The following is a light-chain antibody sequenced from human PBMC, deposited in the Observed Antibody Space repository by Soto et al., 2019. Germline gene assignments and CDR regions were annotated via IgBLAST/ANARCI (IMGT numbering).Light chain of an antibody. CDR1: SSDFGGYNY. CDR3: CSYAGTFYV. V-gene: IGLV2-11*01. CDR2: DVS. J-gene: IGLJ1*01. Sequence: QSVLTQPRSVSGSPGRSVTISCTGTSSDFGGYNYVSWYQHHPGKAPKLVIYDVSERPSGVPDRFSGSKSGNTASLTISGLQAEDEADYYCCSYAGTFYVFGTGTKVTVL.